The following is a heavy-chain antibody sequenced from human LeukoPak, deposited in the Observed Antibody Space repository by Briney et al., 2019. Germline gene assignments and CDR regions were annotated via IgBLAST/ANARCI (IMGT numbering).Heavy chain of an antibody. D-gene: IGHD6-13*01. CDR1: GYTFTSYG. J-gene: IGHJ6*03. V-gene: IGHV1-18*01. CDR3: ARVDRFIAAAGVYYYYYMDV. CDR2: ISAYNGNT. Sequence: ASVKVSCKASGYTFTSYGISWVRQAPGQGLEWMGWISAYNGNTNYAQKLQGRVTMTTDTSTSTAYMELGSLRSDDTAVYYCARVDRFIAAAGVYYYYYMDVWGKGTTVTVSS.